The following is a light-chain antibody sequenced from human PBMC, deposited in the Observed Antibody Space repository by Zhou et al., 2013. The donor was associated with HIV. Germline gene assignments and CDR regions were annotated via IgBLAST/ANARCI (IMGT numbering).Light chain of an antibody. CDR1: QSIGRF. J-gene: IGKJ4*01. V-gene: IGKV3-20*01. Sequence: EIVLTQSPATLSLSPGERATLSCRASQSIGRFLAWFQQKPGQAPRLLIYGASSRVTGIPDRFSGSGSGTDFTLTITRLEPEDSALYYCQQYGGAFTFGGGTKVEDQT. CDR3: QQYGGAFT. CDR2: GAS.